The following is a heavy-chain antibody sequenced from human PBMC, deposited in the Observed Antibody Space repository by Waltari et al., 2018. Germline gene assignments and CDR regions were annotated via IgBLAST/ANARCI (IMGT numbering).Heavy chain of an antibody. J-gene: IGHJ4*02. V-gene: IGHV4-61*02. D-gene: IGHD5-18*01. CDR1: GGSISSGSSY. CDR3: ASADTAMAPFDY. CDR2: IYTSGST. Sequence: QVQLQESGPGLVKPSHTLSLTCTVSGGSISSGSSYWRWTRQPAGKGLEWIGRIYTSGSTNYNPSLKSRVTISVDTSKNQFSLKLSSVTAADTAVYYCASADTAMAPFDYWGQGTLVTVSS.